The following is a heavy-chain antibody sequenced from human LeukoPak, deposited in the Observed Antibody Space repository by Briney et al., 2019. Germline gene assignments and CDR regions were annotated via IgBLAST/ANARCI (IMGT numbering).Heavy chain of an antibody. Sequence: SETQSLTCAVYGDSFSGYYWSWIRQPPGKGLEWIGEINHSGSTNYNPSLKSRVTISVDSSKNQLSLNLISVTAADTAVYYCARGPHCSGGSCYSPAFDYWGQGTPVTVSS. CDR1: GDSFSGYY. J-gene: IGHJ4*02. CDR3: ARGPHCSGGSCYSPAFDY. D-gene: IGHD2-15*01. CDR2: INHSGST. V-gene: IGHV4-34*01.